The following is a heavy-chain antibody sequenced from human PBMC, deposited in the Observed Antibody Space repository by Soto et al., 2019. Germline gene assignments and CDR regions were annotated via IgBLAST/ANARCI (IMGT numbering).Heavy chain of an antibody. D-gene: IGHD2-2*01. CDR3: ARLSSDVVVPAARYSGYDRIDY. V-gene: IGHV4-34*01. J-gene: IGHJ4*02. Sequence: ASETLSLTCAVYGGSFSGYYWSWIRQPPGKGLEWIGEINHSGSTNYNPSLKSRVTISVDTSKNQFSLKLSSVTAADTAVYYCARLSSDVVVPAARYSGYDRIDYWGQGTLLTVSS. CDR2: INHSGST. CDR1: GGSFSGYY.